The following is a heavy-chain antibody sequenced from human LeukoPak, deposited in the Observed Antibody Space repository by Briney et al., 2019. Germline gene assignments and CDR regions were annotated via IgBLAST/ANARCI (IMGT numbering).Heavy chain of an antibody. CDR2: LNPNSGNA. CDR1: GYIFTTYD. J-gene: IGHJ5*02. CDR3: ARRKFLGWFDP. D-gene: IGHD7-27*01. V-gene: IGHV1-8*03. Sequence: GASVKVSCKASGYIFTTYDIGWVRQATGQGLEWMGWLNPNSGNAGYAQKFQGRVTISRNTSISTACMELSSLRSDGTAIYYCARRKFLGWFDPWGQGTLVTVSS.